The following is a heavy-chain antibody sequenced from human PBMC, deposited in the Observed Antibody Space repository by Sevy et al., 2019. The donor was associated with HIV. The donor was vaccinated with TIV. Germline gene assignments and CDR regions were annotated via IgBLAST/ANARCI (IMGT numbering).Heavy chain of an antibody. D-gene: IGHD2-2*02. CDR3: ARLRWDVVDAPGATPGCYFDS. V-gene: IGHV4-59*12. CDR1: GDSINNYY. J-gene: IGHJ4*02. CDR2: TSYSGTT. Sequence: SETLSLTCSVSGDSINNYYWSWIRQPPGKGLEWIGYTSYSGTTNYSPSLKSRVDISVDTSMHHFSLKINSVTAADTAVSHCARLRWDVVDAPGATPGCYFDSWGQGILVTVSS.